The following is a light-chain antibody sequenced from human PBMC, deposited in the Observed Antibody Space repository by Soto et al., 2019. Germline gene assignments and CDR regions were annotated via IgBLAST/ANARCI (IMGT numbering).Light chain of an antibody. Sequence: EIVLTHSPATLSLSPGERATLSCRASQSVSSYLAWYQQKPGQAPRLLIYDASNRATGIPARFSGSGSGTDFTLTISSLEPEDFAVYYCHQRSNWPATFGQGTKVEIK. J-gene: IGKJ1*01. CDR2: DAS. V-gene: IGKV3-11*01. CDR1: QSVSSY. CDR3: HQRSNWPAT.